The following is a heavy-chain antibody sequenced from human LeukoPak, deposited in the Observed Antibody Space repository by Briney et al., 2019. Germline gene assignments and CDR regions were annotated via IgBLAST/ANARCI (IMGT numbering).Heavy chain of an antibody. V-gene: IGHV5-10-1*01. CDR1: GYTFTNNW. D-gene: IGHD6-19*01. CDR2: IDPVDSHT. J-gene: IGHJ4*02. Sequence: HGESLKIPCKGSGYTFTNNWITWVRQMPGRGLEWMGRIDPVDSHTDYNPSFQGHVTISVDKAVNTVYLQWGSLEASDSAMYYCARGRGWVDYWGQGALVTVSS. CDR3: ARGRGWVDY.